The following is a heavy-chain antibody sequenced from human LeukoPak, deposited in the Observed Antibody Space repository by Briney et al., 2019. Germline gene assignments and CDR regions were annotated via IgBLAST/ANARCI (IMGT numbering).Heavy chain of an antibody. CDR2: INTDGSST. D-gene: IGHD1-1*01. J-gene: IGHJ4*02. CDR3: ARRTATGTYDY. CDR1: GFTFNDYW. V-gene: IGHV3-74*01. Sequence: PGGSLRLSCAASGFTFNDYWMHWVHQAPGKGLLWVSRINTDGSSTDYADSVKGRFTISRDNAKNTLYLQMDSLRAEDSAVYYCARRTATGTYDYWGQGTLVTAS.